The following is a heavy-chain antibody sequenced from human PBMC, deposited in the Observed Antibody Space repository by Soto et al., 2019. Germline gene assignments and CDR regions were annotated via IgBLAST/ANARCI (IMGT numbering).Heavy chain of an antibody. CDR3: ARRAYCGGDCYSGGYYYYGMDV. CDR1: GGTFSSYA. Sequence: QVQLVQSGAEVKKPGSSVKVSCKASGGTFSSYAISWVRQAPGQGLEWMGGIIPIFGTANYAQKFQGRVTITADESTSTAHMELSSLRSEDTAVYYCARRAYCGGDCYSGGYYYYGMDVWGQGTTVTVSS. V-gene: IGHV1-69*01. D-gene: IGHD2-21*02. J-gene: IGHJ6*02. CDR2: IIPIFGTA.